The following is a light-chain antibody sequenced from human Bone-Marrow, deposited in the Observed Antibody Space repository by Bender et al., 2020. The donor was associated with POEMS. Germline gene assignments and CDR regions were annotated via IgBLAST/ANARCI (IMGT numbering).Light chain of an antibody. CDR2: QVN. CDR1: TIDVGSNNY. V-gene: IGLV2-14*01. CDR3: SSYTTSSVFV. Sequence: QSALTQPASVSPSPVQSITVYSTGTTIDVGSNNYASWYQQPPGKAPKLLISQVNNRPSGVSNRYSGSKSGNTASLTISGLQAEDEADYYCSSYTTSSVFVFGTGTKVTVL. J-gene: IGLJ1*01.